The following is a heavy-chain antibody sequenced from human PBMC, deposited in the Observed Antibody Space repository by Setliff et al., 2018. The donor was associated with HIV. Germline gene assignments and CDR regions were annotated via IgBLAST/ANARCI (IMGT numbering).Heavy chain of an antibody. D-gene: IGHD3-10*01. CDR1: GYNFIAYY. CDR2: IDPNFGGT. Sequence: ASVKVSCKASGYNFIAYYIHWVRQAPGQGLEWMGRIDPNFGGTNYAQKFQGRVSMTRDTSISTAYMELSRLRSDDTAVYYCARDDGFDIWGQGTLVTVSS. V-gene: IGHV1-2*06. J-gene: IGHJ4*02. CDR3: ARDDGFDI.